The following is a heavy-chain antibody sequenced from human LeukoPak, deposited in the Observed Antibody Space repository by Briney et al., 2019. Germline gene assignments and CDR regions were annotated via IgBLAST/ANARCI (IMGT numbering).Heavy chain of an antibody. Sequence: GGSLRLSCAASGFTFDDYGMSWVRQAPGKGLEWVSGINWNGGSTGYADSVKGRFTITRDNAKNSLYLQMNSLRAEDTAVYYCAKYPSSGSPTYTDYWGQGTVVTVSS. CDR1: GFTFDDYG. CDR3: AKYPSSGSPTYTDY. D-gene: IGHD3-10*01. CDR2: INWNGGST. J-gene: IGHJ4*02. V-gene: IGHV3-20*04.